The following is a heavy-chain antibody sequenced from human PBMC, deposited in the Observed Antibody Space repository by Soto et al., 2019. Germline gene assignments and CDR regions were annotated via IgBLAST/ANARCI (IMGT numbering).Heavy chain of an antibody. J-gene: IGHJ6*02. CDR3: ARARGNWGLSGMDV. D-gene: IGHD7-27*01. CDR1: GGSISSGGYS. CDR2: IYHSGST. Sequence: QLQLQESGSGLVKPSQTLSLTCAVSGGSISSGGYSWSWIRQPPGKGLEWIGYIYHSGSTYYNPSLKSRVTIAVDRSKNQFSLKLSSVTAADTAVYYCARARGNWGLSGMDVWGQGTTVTVSS. V-gene: IGHV4-30-2*01.